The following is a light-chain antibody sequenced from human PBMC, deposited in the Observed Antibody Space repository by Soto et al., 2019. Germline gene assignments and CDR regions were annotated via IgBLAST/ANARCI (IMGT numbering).Light chain of an antibody. CDR2: EAS. J-gene: IGKJ4*01. V-gene: IGKV3-11*01. CDR1: QSVSSY. CDR3: QQRRNWPLT. Sequence: EIGLTQSPATLSLPPGERATLSCRASQSVSSYLAWYQQKPGQAPRLLIYEASNWYTGIPARFSGSGSGTDFTLTISSLEPEDFAVYYCQQRRNWPLTFGGGTKVEIK.